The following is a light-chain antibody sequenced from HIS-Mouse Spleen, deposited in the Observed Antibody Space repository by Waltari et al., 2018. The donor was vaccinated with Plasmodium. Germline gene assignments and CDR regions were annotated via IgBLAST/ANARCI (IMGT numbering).Light chain of an antibody. J-gene: IGLJ3*02. V-gene: IGLV3-10*01. CDR2: EDS. CDR3: YSTDSSGNHRV. Sequence: SYDLTQPPSVSVSPGQTARITCPGDALPKKYAYWYQQNSGQAPVLVIHEDSKRPSGIPGRFSGSSSGTMATLTISGAQVEDEADYYCYSTDSSGNHRVFGGGTKLTVL. CDR1: ALPKKY.